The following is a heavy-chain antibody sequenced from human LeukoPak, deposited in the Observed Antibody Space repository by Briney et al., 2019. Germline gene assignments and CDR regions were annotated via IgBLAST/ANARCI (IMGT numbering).Heavy chain of an antibody. V-gene: IGHV3-30*18. CDR3: AKDLSGPIGY. D-gene: IGHD6-19*01. CDR1: GFTFSSYG. Sequence: GGSLRLSCAASGFTFSSYGMHWVRQAPGKGLEWVAVISYDGSNKYYAGSVKGRFAISRDNSKNTLYLQMNSLRAEDTAVYYCAKDLSGPIGYWGQGTLVTVSS. J-gene: IGHJ4*02. CDR2: ISYDGSNK.